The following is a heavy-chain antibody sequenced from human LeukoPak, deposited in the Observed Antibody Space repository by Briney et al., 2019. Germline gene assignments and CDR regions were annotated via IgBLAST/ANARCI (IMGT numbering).Heavy chain of an antibody. V-gene: IGHV3-23*01. CDR2: ISGSGGST. CDR1: GFTFSSYA. D-gene: IGHD4-23*01. J-gene: IGHJ4*02. Sequence: RGSLRLSCAAPGFTFSSYAMSWVRQAPGKGLEWVSAISGSGGSTYSADSVKGRFTISRDNSKNTLYLQMNSLRAEDTAVYYCAKDSVGCFDYWGQGTLVTVSS. CDR3: AKDSVGCFDY.